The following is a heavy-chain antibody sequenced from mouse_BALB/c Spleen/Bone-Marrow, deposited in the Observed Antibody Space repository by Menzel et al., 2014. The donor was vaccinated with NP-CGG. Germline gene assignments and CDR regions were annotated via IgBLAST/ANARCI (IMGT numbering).Heavy chain of an antibody. Sequence: VQLQQSGAELVRPGASVKVSCKASGYTFTSYWINWVKQRPGQGLEWIGNIYPSDSYTNYNQNFKDKATLTVDKSSSTAYMQLRSPTSEDSAVYYCTRQYGNYYAMDYWGQGTSVTVSS. CDR2: IYPSDSYT. CDR3: TRQYGNYYAMDY. CDR1: GYTFTSYW. D-gene: IGHD2-10*02. V-gene: IGHV1S126*01. J-gene: IGHJ4*01.